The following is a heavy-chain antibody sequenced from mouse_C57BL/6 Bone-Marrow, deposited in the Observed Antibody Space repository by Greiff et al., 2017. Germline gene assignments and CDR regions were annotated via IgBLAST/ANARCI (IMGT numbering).Heavy chain of an antibody. D-gene: IGHD1-1*01. CDR2: IFPGSGNT. CDR1: GYTFTSYC. CDR3: ARESCSEAGLGY. J-gene: IGHJ3*01. Sequence: QVQLQQSGAELMKPGASVKLSCKASGYTFTSYCIDWVKQRPGQGLEWIGEIFPGSGNTNYNEKFKGKATLTADTSSNTAYMQLSSLTSEDSAIYYCARESCSEAGLGYWGQGVPVTVSA. V-gene: IGHV1-9*01.